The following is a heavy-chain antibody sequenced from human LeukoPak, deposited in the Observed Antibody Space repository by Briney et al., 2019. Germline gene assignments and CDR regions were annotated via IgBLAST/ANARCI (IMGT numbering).Heavy chain of an antibody. CDR1: GFTLSRYA. CDR2: ISGGDGRT. J-gene: IGHJ4*02. CDR3: AKGVGSSWPLLDY. Sequence: PGVSVRLFCAASGFTLSRYAMSCARHAPGKGLVCVSVISGGDGRTYYADSVKGRLTIPRDNSKNTLYLQMNSLRAEDTAVYYCAKGVGSSWPLLDYWGRGTMVTVSS. D-gene: IGHD6-13*01. V-gene: IGHV3-23*01.